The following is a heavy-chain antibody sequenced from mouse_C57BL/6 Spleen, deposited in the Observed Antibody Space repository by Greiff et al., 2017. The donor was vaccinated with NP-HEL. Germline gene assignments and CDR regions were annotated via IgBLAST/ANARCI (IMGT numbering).Heavy chain of an antibody. D-gene: IGHD1-1*01. CDR1: GYTFTDHI. CDR3: GRTGSSYGYAMDY. Sequence: LQESGAELASPGASVTLSCKASGYTFTDHIMNWVKKRPGQGLEWIGRIYPVSGETNYNQKFMGKATFSVDRSSSTVYMVLNSLTSEDPAVYYCGRTGSSYGYAMDYWGQGTSVTVSS. V-gene: IGHV1-11*01. CDR2: IYPVSGET. J-gene: IGHJ4*01.